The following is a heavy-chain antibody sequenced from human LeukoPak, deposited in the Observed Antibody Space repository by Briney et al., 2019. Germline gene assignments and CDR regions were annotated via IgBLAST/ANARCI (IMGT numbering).Heavy chain of an antibody. CDR2: IYTSGST. J-gene: IGHJ4*02. Sequence: SETLSLTCAVYGGSFSGYYWSWIRQPPGKGLEWIGRIYTSGSTNYNPSLKSRVTMSVDTSKNQFSLKLSSVTAADTAVYYCARDQWLGQFDYWGQGTLVTVSS. V-gene: IGHV4-4*07. CDR3: ARDQWLGQFDY. CDR1: GGSFSGYY. D-gene: IGHD6-19*01.